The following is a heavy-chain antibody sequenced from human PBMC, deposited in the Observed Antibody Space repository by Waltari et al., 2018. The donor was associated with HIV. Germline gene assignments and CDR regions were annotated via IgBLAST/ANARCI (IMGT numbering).Heavy chain of an antibody. J-gene: IGHJ5*02. V-gene: IGHV1-3*01. CDR3: ARGKTAAGTALGS. CDR1: GYSFTAYP. Sequence: QVHLLQSGAEVKKPGASVRLSCDSSGYSFTAYPVHWVRQAPGQRPEGMGWINPGKGFTGYSAKFQVRLTITRDTLATTTYMELRGLTSEDTAVYYCARGKTAAGTALGSWGQGTQVIVSP. D-gene: IGHD6-13*01. CDR2: INPGKGFT.